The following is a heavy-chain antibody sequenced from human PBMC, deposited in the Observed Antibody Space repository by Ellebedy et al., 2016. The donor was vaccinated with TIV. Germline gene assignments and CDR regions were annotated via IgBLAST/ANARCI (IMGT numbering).Heavy chain of an antibody. CDR2: IWYDGSNK. V-gene: IGHV3-33*08. D-gene: IGHD3-3*01. Sequence: PGGSLRLSCAASGFTFSSYGMHWVRQAPGQGLEWVAVIWYDGSNKYYADSVKGRFTISRDNSKNTLYLQMNSLRAEDTAVYYCAREPITIFGVVPYYFDYWGQGTLVTVSS. J-gene: IGHJ4*02. CDR3: AREPITIFGVVPYYFDY. CDR1: GFTFSSYG.